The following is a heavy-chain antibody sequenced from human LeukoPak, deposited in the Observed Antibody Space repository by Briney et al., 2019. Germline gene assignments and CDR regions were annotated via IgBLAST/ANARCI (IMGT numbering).Heavy chain of an antibody. J-gene: IGHJ4*02. D-gene: IGHD6-13*01. Sequence: SETLSLTCTVSGGSISSYYWSWIRQPAGKGLEWIGRIYTSGSTNYNPSLKSRVTMSVDTSKNQFSLKLSSVTAADTAVYYCARAGEASSSWYFRGDANYYFDYWGQGTLVTVSS. V-gene: IGHV4-4*07. CDR1: GGSISSYY. CDR3: ARAGEASSSWYFRGDANYYFDY. CDR2: IYTSGST.